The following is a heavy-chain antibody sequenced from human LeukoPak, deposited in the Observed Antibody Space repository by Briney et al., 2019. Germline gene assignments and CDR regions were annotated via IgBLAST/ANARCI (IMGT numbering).Heavy chain of an antibody. CDR2: INPNSGGT. CDR1: GYTFTGYY. CDR3: ARGSITMIVVVID. D-gene: IGHD3-22*01. J-gene: IGHJ4*02. V-gene: IGHV1-2*02. Sequence: AASVKVSCKASGYTFTGYYMHWVRQAPGQGLEWMGWINPNSGGTNYAQKFQGRVTMTRDTSISTAYMELSRLRSDDTAVYYCARGSITMIVVVIDWGQGTLVTVSS.